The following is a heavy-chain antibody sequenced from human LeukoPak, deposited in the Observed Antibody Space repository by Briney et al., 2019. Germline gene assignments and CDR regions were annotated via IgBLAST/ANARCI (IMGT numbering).Heavy chain of an antibody. CDR2: IYRPATT. D-gene: IGHD3-9*01. CDR1: GGSLTTGASLTNAHW. V-gene: IGHV4-4*02. J-gene: IGHJ5*02. Sequence: SDTPSLTCAVSGGSLTTGASLTNAHWFSWVRQPPGKGLEWIGEIYRPATTNYNPSLNSRVTISLDTSKNQFSLKLSSVTAADTAVYYCARGGYYDILTGYYTRYNWFDPWGQGTLVTVSS. CDR3: ARGGYYDILTGYYTRYNWFDP.